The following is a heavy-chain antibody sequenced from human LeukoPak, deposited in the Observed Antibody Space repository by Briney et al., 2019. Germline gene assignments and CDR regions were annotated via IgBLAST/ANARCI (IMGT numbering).Heavy chain of an antibody. V-gene: IGHV3-30*02. CDR2: IRYDGSNK. J-gene: IGHJ4*02. CDR1: GITFSSYG. D-gene: IGHD1-26*01. CDR3: APGVVGATQTFDY. Sequence: GGSLRRSCAASGITFSSYGRHWVRQAPGKGLEWVAFIRYDGSNKYYADSVKGRFTISRDNSKNTLYLQMNSLRAEDTAVYYCAPGVVGATQTFDYWGQGTLVTVSS.